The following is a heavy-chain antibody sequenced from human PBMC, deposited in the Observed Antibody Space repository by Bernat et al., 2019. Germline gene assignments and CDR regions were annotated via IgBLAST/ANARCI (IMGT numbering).Heavy chain of an antibody. CDR1: GFTFSSYG. D-gene: IGHD4-11*01. CDR2: ISGSGGST. V-gene: IGHV3-23*04. J-gene: IGHJ4*02. CDR3: AKGLRSHDYSLFDY. Sequence: VQLVESGGGVVQPGRSLRLSCAASGFTFSSYGMHWVRQAPGKGLEWVSAISGSGGSTYYADSVKGRFTISRDNSKNTLYLQMNSLRAEDTAVYYCAKGLRSHDYSLFDYWGQGTLVTVSS.